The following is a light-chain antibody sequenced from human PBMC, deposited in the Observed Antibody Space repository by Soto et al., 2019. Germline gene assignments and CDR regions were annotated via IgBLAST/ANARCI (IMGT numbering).Light chain of an antibody. Sequence: IVLTQSPATLSLSPWERATLSCRASQSVSSYLAWYQQKPGQAPRLLIYGAASRATGIPDRFSGSGSGTDCTLTISRLEPEDFAVYYCQQYYSSPLTFGGGTKVDIK. J-gene: IGKJ4*01. V-gene: IGKV3-20*01. CDR1: QSVSSY. CDR2: GAA. CDR3: QQYYSSPLT.